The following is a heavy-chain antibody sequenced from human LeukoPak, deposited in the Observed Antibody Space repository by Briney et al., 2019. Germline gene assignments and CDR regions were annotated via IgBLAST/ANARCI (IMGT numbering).Heavy chain of an antibody. D-gene: IGHD1-1*01. J-gene: IGHJ4*02. CDR1: GASISSGLYY. CDR3: ARAQVQLEVDY. CDR2: IYESVKT. V-gene: IGHV4-61*02. Sequence: PSQTLSLTCSVSGASISSGLYYWNWIRQPAGKGLEWIGRIYESVKTNYSPSLKSRVTISVDTSKNQFSLKLSSVTAADTAVYYCARAQVQLEVDYWGQGTLVTVSS.